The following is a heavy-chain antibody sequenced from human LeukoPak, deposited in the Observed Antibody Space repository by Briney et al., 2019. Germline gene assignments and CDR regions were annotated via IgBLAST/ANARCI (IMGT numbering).Heavy chain of an antibody. J-gene: IGHJ4*02. Sequence: YWKSVDRQARRISLKKEANIKQDGSEKYYVESVKGRFTISRDNAKNSLYLQMNSLRAEDTAVYYCARAGVVPAAIAVWGQGTLVTVSS. CDR3: ARAGVVPAAIAV. CDR2: IKQDGSEK. D-gene: IGHD2-2*01. CDR1: YW. V-gene: IGHV3-7*03.